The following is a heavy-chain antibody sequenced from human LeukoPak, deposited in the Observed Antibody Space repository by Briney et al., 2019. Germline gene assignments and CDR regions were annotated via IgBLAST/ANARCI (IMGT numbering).Heavy chain of an antibody. D-gene: IGHD3-3*01. J-gene: IGHJ4*02. CDR2: MNPNSGNT. V-gene: IGHV1-8*01. CDR1: GYTFTSYD. CDR3: ARGKGTYYDFWSGYSDFDY. Sequence: GASVKVSCKASGYTFTSYDINWVRQATGQGLEWMGWMNPNSGNTGYAQKFQGRVTMTRNTSISTAYMELSSLRSEDTAVYYCARGKGTYYDFWSGYSDFDYWGQGTLVTVSS.